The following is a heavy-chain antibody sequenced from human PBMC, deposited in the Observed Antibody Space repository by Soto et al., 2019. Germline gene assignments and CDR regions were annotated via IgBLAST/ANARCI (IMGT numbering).Heavy chain of an antibody. D-gene: IGHD4-17*01. CDR1: GVSVSSGSFY. CDR3: ARGATVTQYDY. CDR2: GSYSGTT. V-gene: IGHV4-61*01. Sequence: PSETLSLTCTVSGVSVSSGSFYWAWIRQPPGKGLEWIGFGSYSGTTNYKPSLKSRVTISVDTSRSQISLKVYSLTAAGTAVYYCARGATVTQYDYWGQGTLVTVSS. J-gene: IGHJ4*02.